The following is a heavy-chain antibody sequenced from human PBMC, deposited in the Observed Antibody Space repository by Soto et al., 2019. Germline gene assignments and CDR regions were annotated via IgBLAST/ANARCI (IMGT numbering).Heavy chain of an antibody. D-gene: IGHD3-3*01. Sequence: QVQLVQSGAEVKKPGASVKVSCKTSGYSFTLYNIIWVRQAPGQGLEWVGWISTHNGNTNYGQKFQGRVTMTTDRPTSTASMELRSLGSDDTAVYYCAREVTVFGVVIGVDPWGQGTLVTVSS. J-gene: IGHJ5*02. CDR1: GYSFTLYN. V-gene: IGHV1-18*01. CDR2: ISTHNGNT. CDR3: AREVTVFGVVIGVDP.